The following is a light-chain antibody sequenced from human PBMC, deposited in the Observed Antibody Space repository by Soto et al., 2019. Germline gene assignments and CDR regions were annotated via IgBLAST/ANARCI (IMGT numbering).Light chain of an antibody. V-gene: IGLV2-18*02. CDR2: EVS. J-gene: IGLJ1*01. Sequence: QSALTQPPSVSGSPGQSVTISCTGTSSDVGSYNRVSWYQQPPGTAPKLMIYEVSNRPSGVPDRFSGSKSGNTASLTISGLQAEDEADYYCASYTSSFTHLFGTGTKVTVL. CDR1: SSDVGSYNR. CDR3: ASYTSSFTHL.